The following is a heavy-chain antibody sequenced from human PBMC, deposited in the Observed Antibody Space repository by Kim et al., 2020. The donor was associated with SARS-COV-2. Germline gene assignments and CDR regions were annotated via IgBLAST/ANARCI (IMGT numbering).Heavy chain of an antibody. CDR2: IWYDGSNK. CDR3: ARDPREYWLVADTPVYFGWFDP. J-gene: IGHJ5*02. V-gene: IGHV3-33*01. Sequence: GGSLRLSCAASGFTFSSYGMHWVRQAPGKGLEWVAVIWYDGSNKYYADSVKGRFTISRDNSKNTLYLQMNSLRAEDTAVYYCARDPREYWLVADTPVYFGWFDPWGQGTLVTVSS. D-gene: IGHD6-19*01. CDR1: GFTFSSYG.